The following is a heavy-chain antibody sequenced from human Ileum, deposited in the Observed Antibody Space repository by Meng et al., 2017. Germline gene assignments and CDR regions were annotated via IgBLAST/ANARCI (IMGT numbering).Heavy chain of an antibody. CDR2: SNPGGGST. J-gene: IGHJ4*02. CDR3: VREFRGGYFDY. V-gene: IGHV1-46*01. D-gene: IGHD3-16*01. Sequence: QGQLVHSGAGGKKPGASVKVSCKSSEYSFSNYYLHWMRQAPGQGLEWLGVSNPGGGSTNYAQKFQGRVTMTRDTSANTVYMELGSLKSEDTAVYYCVREFRGGYFDYWGQGTLVTVSS. CDR1: EYSFSNYY.